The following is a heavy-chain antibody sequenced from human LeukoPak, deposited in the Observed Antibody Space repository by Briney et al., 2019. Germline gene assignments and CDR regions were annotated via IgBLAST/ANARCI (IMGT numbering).Heavy chain of an antibody. CDR2: ISYDGSNK. D-gene: IGHD2-2*01. CDR1: GFTLSTYT. Sequence: GGSLRLSCAASGFTLSTYTMHWVRQAPGKGLEWVALISYDGSNKYYPDSVKGRFTISRDNSKDTLYVQMNSLRAEDTAVYYGGRDYCPSTSCFPGPLDYWGQGALVTVSS. J-gene: IGHJ4*02. CDR3: GRDYCPSTSCFPGPLDY. V-gene: IGHV3-30-3*01.